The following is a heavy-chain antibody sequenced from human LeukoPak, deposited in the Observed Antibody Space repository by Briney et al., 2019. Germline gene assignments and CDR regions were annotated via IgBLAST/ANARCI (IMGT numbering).Heavy chain of an antibody. V-gene: IGHV4-59*01. CDR3: AKGRVPGGY. J-gene: IGHJ1*01. CDR2: IHYTGST. CDR1: GGSMSGSY. Sequence: PSETLSLTCTVSGGSMSGSYWSWTRQPPGTGLEWIGSIHYTGSTNYNPSLKSRLTISLDTSKNQFSVKLNSVTAADTAVYYCAKGRVPGGYWGQGTLVTVSS. D-gene: IGHD1-1*01.